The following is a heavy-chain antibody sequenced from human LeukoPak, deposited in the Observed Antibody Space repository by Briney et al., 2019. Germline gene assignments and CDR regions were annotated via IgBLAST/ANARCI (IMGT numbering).Heavy chain of an antibody. Sequence: PGGSLRLSCVASGFTFSTYGMNWVRQAPGKGLEWLSIISGSGSSTFYADSVKGRFTISRDNSKNTLYLQMNSLRAEDTAVYYCARGVRIAVAGNIDYWGQGTLVTVSS. CDR1: GFTFSTYG. J-gene: IGHJ4*02. V-gene: IGHV3-23*01. D-gene: IGHD6-19*01. CDR3: ARGVRIAVAGNIDY. CDR2: ISGSGSST.